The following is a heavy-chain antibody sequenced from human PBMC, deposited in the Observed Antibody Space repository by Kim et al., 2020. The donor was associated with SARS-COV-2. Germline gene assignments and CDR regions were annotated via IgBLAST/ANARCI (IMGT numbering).Heavy chain of an antibody. J-gene: IGHJ5*02. D-gene: IGHD2-2*02. CDR2: IYYSGST. V-gene: IGHV4-59*13. Sequence: SETLSLTCTVSGGSISSYYWSWIRQPPGKGLEWIGYIYYSGSTNYNPSLKSRVTISVDTSKNQFSLKLSSVTAADTAVYYCARGTTDCSSTSCYTFPLDPWGQGTLVTVSS. CDR3: ARGTTDCSSTSCYTFPLDP. CDR1: GGSISSYY.